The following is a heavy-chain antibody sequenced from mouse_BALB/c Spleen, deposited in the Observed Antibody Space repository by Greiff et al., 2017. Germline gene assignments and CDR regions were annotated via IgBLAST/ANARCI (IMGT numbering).Heavy chain of an antibody. D-gene: IGHD2-2*01. Sequence: QVQLKQSGAELVRPGVSVKISCKGSGYTFTDYAMHWVKQSHAKSLEWIGVISTYYGDASYNQKFKGKATMTVDKSFSTAYMELARLTSEDSAIYYCARDYGYDEGAMDYWGQGTSVTVSS. V-gene: IGHV1S137*01. CDR3: ARDYGYDEGAMDY. CDR1: GYTFTDYA. CDR2: ISTYYGDA. J-gene: IGHJ4*01.